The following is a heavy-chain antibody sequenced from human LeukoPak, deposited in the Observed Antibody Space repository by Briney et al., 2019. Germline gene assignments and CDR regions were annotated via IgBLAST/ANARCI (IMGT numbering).Heavy chain of an antibody. J-gene: IGHJ4*02. V-gene: IGHV3-43D*03. CDR1: GFTFDDYA. CDR2: ISWDGDIT. CDR3: AKDDDWLRFEH. D-gene: IGHD5-12*01. Sequence: GGSLRLSCAASGFTFDDYAMHWVRQAPGKGLEWVSLISWDGDITYYADSVKGRFTISRDNSRNSLYLQMNSLIAEDTAIYYCAKDDDWLRFEHWGRGTPVSVSS.